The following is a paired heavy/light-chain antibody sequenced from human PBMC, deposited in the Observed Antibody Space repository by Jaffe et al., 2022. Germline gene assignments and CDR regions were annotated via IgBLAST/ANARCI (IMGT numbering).Heavy chain of an antibody. CDR3: ARDPDWGAMDY. Sequence: EVPLVESGGGLVQPGGSLRLSCAVSGFTFSSSWMSWVRQAPGRGLEWVALIKYDGSQEYYVDSVKGRFTISRDNTKNSLYLQMNSLRAEDTAVYYCARDPDWGAMDYWGQGTLVTVSS. V-gene: IGHV3-7*05. CDR1: GFTFSSSW. D-gene: IGHD7-27*01. CDR2: IKYDGSQE. J-gene: IGHJ4*02.
Light chain of an antibody. Sequence: DVVVTQSPLSLPVTLGQPASISCRSSQSLEHSDGNTYLHWFQQRPGQSPRRLIYKVSNRDSGVPDRFSGSGSGTEFTLKISRVEAEDVGVYYCMQGRHWPFTFGQGTKLEIK. CDR1: QSLEHSDGNTY. J-gene: IGKJ2*01. CDR3: MQGRHWPFT. V-gene: IGKV2-30*02. CDR2: KVS.